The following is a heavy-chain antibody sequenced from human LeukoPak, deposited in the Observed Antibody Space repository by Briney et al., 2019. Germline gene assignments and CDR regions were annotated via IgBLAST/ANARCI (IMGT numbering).Heavy chain of an antibody. Sequence: RASVKVSCKASGGTFSSYAISWVRQAPGQGLEWMGGIIPIFGTANYAQKFQGRVTITTDESTSTAYMELSSLRSEDTAVYYCALSAAGVPYYFDYWGQGTLVTVSS. J-gene: IGHJ4*02. D-gene: IGHD6-13*01. CDR3: ALSAAGVPYYFDY. CDR2: IIPIFGTA. CDR1: GGTFSSYA. V-gene: IGHV1-69*05.